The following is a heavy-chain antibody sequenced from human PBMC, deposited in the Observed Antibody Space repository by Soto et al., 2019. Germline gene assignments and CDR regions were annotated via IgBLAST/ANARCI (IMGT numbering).Heavy chain of an antibody. Sequence: QVQLVQSGAEVKKPGPQVKVSCKPSGSTFTSNVISWGRQAPGKGLEGMGWIRAYNGNTNYEQKLQGRVTMTTDTSTSTAYMELRSLRSDDTAVYYCARDAPPADYWGQGTLVTVSS. CDR3: ARDAPPADY. CDR1: GSTFTSNV. J-gene: IGHJ4*02. V-gene: IGHV1-18*01. CDR2: IRAYNGNT.